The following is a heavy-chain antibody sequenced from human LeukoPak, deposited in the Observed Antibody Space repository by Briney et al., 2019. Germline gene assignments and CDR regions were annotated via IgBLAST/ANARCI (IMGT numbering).Heavy chain of an antibody. CDR1: DDSFSSHY. V-gene: IGHV4-59*11. Sequence: ASETLSLTCAVSDDSFSSHYWTWIRQPPGKGLEWIGYISYIGSTNYNPSLKSRVTISIDTSKNQFSLKLSSVTAADTAVYYCARDLVTVTKGFDTWGQGTMVSVSS. J-gene: IGHJ3*02. CDR3: ARDLVTVTKGFDT. CDR2: ISYIGST. D-gene: IGHD4-17*01.